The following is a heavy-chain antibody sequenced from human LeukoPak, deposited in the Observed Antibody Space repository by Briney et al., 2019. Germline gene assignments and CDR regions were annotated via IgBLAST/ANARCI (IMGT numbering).Heavy chain of an antibody. D-gene: IGHD6-13*01. V-gene: IGHV1-18*01. CDR2: ISAYNGNT. CDR1: GYTFTSYG. J-gene: IGHJ6*02. CDR3: ARDSPIAASGGNYYYGMDV. Sequence: GASVTVSCKASGYTFTSYGISWVRQAPGQGLEWMGWISAYNGNTNYAQKLQGRVTMTTDTSTSTAYMELRSLRSDDTAVYYCARDSPIAASGGNYYYGMDVWGQGTTVTVSS.